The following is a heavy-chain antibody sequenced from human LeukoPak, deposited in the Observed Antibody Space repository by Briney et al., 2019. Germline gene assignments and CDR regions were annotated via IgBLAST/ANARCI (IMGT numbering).Heavy chain of an antibody. D-gene: IGHD5-18*01. CDR3: ANFDRGYSSPFDY. Sequence: GGSLRLSCAASGFTFSDYYMSWIRQAPGKGLEWVSYISSRGSTIYYADSVKGRFTISRDNAKDSLYLQMNSLRAEDTAVYYCANFDRGYSSPFDYWGQGTLVTVSS. CDR2: ISSRGSTI. CDR1: GFTFSDYY. V-gene: IGHV3-11*01. J-gene: IGHJ4*02.